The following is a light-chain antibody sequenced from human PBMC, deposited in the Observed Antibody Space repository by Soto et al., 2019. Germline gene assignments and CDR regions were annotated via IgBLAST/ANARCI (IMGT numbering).Light chain of an antibody. Sequence: QSVLTQPPSASGSPGQSVTISCTGTSSDVGGYNYVSWYQQRPGKAPKLMIYEVSKRPSGVPDRFSGSKSGNTASLTVSGLQAEDEADYYCSSYAGTNNLYGFGTATKVTVL. CDR1: SSDVGGYNY. CDR2: EVS. V-gene: IGLV2-8*01. J-gene: IGLJ1*01. CDR3: SSYAGTNNLYG.